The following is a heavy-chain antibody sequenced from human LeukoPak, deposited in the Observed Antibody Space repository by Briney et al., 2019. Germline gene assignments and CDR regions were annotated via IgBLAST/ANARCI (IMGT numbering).Heavy chain of an antibody. V-gene: IGHV3-23*01. CDR1: RFTFSTYA. CDR2: ISSRGDAR. CDR3: AKDRYDSGSGAFDY. Sequence: PGGSLRLSCAASRFTFSTYAMSWVRQAPGKGPEWVSGISSRGDARYYAESVKDRFTISRDNSKNTLYLEMNSLRAEDTAIYYCAKDRYDSGSGAFDYWGHGTLVTVSS. J-gene: IGHJ4*01. D-gene: IGHD3-10*01.